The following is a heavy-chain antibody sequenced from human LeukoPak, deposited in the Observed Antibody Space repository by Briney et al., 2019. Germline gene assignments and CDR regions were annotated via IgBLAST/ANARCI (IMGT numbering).Heavy chain of an antibody. CDR1: GFIFSSNY. D-gene: IGHD1-26*01. Sequence: GGSLRLSCAASGFIFSSNYMTWVRQAPGKGLEGVSVIFSGGSTYYADSVKGRVTISRDNSKNPLYLQMNNLRGEDTAVYYCARVGPTRSDFDYWGQGTLVTVSS. J-gene: IGHJ4*02. CDR3: ARVGPTRSDFDY. V-gene: IGHV3-53*01. CDR2: IFSGGST.